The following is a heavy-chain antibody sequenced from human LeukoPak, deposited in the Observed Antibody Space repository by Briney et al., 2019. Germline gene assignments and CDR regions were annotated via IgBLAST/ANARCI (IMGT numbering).Heavy chain of an antibody. D-gene: IGHD5-24*01. J-gene: IGHJ5*02. CDR1: GFTFSNYR. Sequence: GGSLRLSCAASGFTFSNYRMNWVRQAPGKGLEWVSYISSSGSTIYYADSVKGRFTISRDNAKNSLYLQMNGLRGEDTAVYYCARDGVEMSTTFNWFDPWGQGTLVTVSS. V-gene: IGHV3-48*01. CDR2: ISSSGSTI. CDR3: ARDGVEMSTTFNWFDP.